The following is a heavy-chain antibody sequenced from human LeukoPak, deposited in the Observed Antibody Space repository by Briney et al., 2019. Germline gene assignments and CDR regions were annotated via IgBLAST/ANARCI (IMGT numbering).Heavy chain of an antibody. D-gene: IGHD2-21*02. CDR3: ARTYCGGDCYYRY. Sequence: SETLSLTCTVSGGSISNYYWSWIRQPPGEGLEWIGYIYYSGSTNYNPSLKSRVTISVDTSKNQFSLKLSSVTAADTAVYYCARTYCGGDCYYRYWGQGTLVTVSS. CDR1: GGSISNYY. CDR2: IYYSGST. J-gene: IGHJ4*02. V-gene: IGHV4-59*01.